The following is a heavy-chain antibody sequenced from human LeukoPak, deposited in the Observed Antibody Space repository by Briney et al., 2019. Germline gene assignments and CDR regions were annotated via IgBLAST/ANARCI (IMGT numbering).Heavy chain of an antibody. CDR1: GVSISSSNSY. CDR3: ARQTGSGLFILP. J-gene: IGHJ4*02. CDR2: IYYSGNT. D-gene: IGHD3/OR15-3a*01. Sequence: PSETLSLTCTVSGVSISSSNSYWGWIRQPPGKGLEWIGSIYYSGNTYYNASLKSQISISIDTSKNQFSLKLTSVTAADTAVYYCARQTGSGLFILPGGQGTLVTVSS. V-gene: IGHV4-39*01.